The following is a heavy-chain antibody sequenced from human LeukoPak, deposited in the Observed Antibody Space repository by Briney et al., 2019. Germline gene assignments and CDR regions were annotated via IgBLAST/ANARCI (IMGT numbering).Heavy chain of an antibody. CDR2: IRYDGSNK. CDR3: ARDLHQYYYGSGSLIY. V-gene: IGHV3-30*02. J-gene: IGHJ4*02. CDR1: GFTFSSYG. Sequence: PSGGSLRLSCAASGFTFSSYGMHWIRQAPGKGLEWVAFIRYDGSNKYYADSVKGRFTISRDNSKNTLYLQMNSLRAEDTAVYYCARDLHQYYYGSGSLIYWGQGTLVTVSS. D-gene: IGHD3-10*01.